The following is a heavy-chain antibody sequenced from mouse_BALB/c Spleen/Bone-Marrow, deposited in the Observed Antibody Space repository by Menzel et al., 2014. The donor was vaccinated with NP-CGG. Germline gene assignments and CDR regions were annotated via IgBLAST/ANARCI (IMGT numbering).Heavy chain of an antibody. CDR1: GYSFTSYT. CDR3: ARSYYDNDRAWFAY. V-gene: IGHV1-4*01. J-gene: IGHJ3*01. D-gene: IGHD2-4*01. CDR2: INPSRGYT. Sequence: VQLQQSGAELARPGAPVKMSCKASGYSFTSYTMHWVKQRPGQGLEWFGYINPSRGYTNYNQKFKDKATLTADKSSSTAYMQLSSLTSENSVVYYCARSYYDNDRAWFAYWGRRTLVPVSA.